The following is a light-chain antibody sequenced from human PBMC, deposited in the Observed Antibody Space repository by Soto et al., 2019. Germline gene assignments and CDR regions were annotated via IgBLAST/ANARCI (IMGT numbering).Light chain of an antibody. V-gene: IGKV1-5*03. CDR1: QSISSW. CDR2: KAS. J-gene: IGKJ3*01. CDR3: QQHNSGGVT. Sequence: DIQMTQSPSTLSASVGERVTITCRASQSISSWLAWYQQKPGKAPKLLIYKASSLESGVPSRFSGSGSGTEYTLPISSMQPDDVATYYCQQHNSGGVTFGPGTKVDIK.